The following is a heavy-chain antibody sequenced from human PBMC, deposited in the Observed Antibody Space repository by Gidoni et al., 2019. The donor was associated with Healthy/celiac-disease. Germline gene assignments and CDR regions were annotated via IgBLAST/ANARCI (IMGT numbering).Heavy chain of an antibody. CDR1: GYTFTSYG. V-gene: IGHV1-18*01. D-gene: IGHD2-2*01. J-gene: IGHJ4*02. CDR2: ISAYNGNT. CDR3: ARDQAVGRFDY. Sequence: QVQLVQSVAEVKKPGSSVTVSCKASGYTFTSYGISWVRQAPGQGLEWMGWISAYNGNTNYAQKIQGRVTMTTDTSTSTAYMELRSMRSDDTAVNYCARDQAVGRFDYWGQGTLVTVSS.